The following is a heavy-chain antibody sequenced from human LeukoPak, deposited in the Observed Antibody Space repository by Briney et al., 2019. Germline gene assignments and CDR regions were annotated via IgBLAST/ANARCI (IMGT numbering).Heavy chain of an antibody. D-gene: IGHD3-22*01. CDR1: GGSITDYY. V-gene: IGHV4-59*01. J-gene: IGHJ4*02. Sequence: SETLSLTCTVSGGSITDYYWSWIRQPPGKGLEWIGYIYYKGSTNYNPSLRSRVTISADTSKNLFSLKLSSVTTADTAVYYCARTVNYYDTSGYSDYFDYWGQGTLVTVSS. CDR3: ARTVNYYDTSGYSDYFDY. CDR2: IYYKGST.